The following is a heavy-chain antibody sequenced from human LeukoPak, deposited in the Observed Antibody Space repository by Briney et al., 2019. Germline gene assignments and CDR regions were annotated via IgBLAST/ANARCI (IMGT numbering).Heavy chain of an antibody. CDR1: GFTLSSYW. J-gene: IGHJ4*02. CDR2: IDTDASKT. Sequence: GGSLGLSCAASGFTLSSYWMHWVRQVPGKGLVWVSRIDTDASKTNYAGSVKGRFTISRDNAKNTLYLQMNSLRAEDTAVYYCTRGLLGIDYWGQGTLVTVSS. V-gene: IGHV3-74*01. D-gene: IGHD2-8*02. CDR3: TRGLLGIDY.